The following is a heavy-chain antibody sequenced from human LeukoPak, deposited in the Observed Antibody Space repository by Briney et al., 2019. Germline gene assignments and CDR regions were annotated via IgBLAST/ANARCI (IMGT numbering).Heavy chain of an antibody. CDR3: AKEPRYSYGYYYYGMDV. D-gene: IGHD5-18*01. Sequence: GGSLRLSCAASGFIFSDYAMSWVRQAPGKGLEWVSAISGSGGSTYYADSVKGRFTISRDNSKNTLYLQMNSLRAGDTAVYYCAKEPRYSYGYYYYGMDVWGQGTTVTVSS. CDR2: ISGSGGST. J-gene: IGHJ6*02. CDR1: GFIFSDYA. V-gene: IGHV3-23*01.